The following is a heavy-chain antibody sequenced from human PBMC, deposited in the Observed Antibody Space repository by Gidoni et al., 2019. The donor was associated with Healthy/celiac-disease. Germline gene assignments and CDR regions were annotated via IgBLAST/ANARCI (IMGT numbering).Heavy chain of an antibody. J-gene: IGHJ6*02. Sequence: QVQLQESGPGLVKPSETLSLTCTVSGGSISSYYWSWIRQPPGKGLEWIGYIYYSGSTNYNPSLKSRVTISVDTSKNQFSLKLSSVTAADTAVYYCARDHYDFWSGPVYYYYGMDVWGQGTTVTVSS. CDR3: ARDHYDFWSGPVYYYYGMDV. V-gene: IGHV4-59*01. CDR2: IYYSGST. CDR1: GGSISSYY. D-gene: IGHD3-3*01.